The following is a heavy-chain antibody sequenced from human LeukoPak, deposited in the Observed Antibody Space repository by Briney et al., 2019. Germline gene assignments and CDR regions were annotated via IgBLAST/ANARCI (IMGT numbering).Heavy chain of an antibody. J-gene: IGHJ4*02. CDR3: ATRRGYSYLYYFDY. Sequence: ASVTVSCKVSGYTLTELSMHWVRQAPGKGLEWMGGFDPEDGETIYAQKFQGRVTMTEDTSTDTAYMELSSLRSEDTAVYYCATRRGYSYLYYFDYWGQGTLVTVSS. CDR1: GYTLTELS. V-gene: IGHV1-24*01. D-gene: IGHD5-18*01. CDR2: FDPEDGET.